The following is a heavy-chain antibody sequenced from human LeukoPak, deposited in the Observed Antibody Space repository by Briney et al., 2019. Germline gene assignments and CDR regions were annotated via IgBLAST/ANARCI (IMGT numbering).Heavy chain of an antibody. CDR1: GSTVSSKY. D-gene: IGHD4-23*01. CDR3: ATFSYAGNAGGSAGS. J-gene: IGHJ5*02. CDR2: IYRGGNT. V-gene: IGHV3-53*01. Sequence: GGSLRLSCAASGSTVSSKYMTWVRQAPGKGLEWVSVIYRGGNTYYADSMKGRFSISRDNSKNTVYLQMNSLRAEDTAVYYCATFSYAGNAGGSAGSWGQGTLVTVSS.